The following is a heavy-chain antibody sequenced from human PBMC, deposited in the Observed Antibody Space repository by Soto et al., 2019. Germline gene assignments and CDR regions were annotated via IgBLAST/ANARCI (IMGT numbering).Heavy chain of an antibody. V-gene: IGHV1-18*01. Sequence: ASVKVSCKTSGYTFSTSGISWVRQAPGQGLEWVGWIRPDNGNTKSAQRLQGRVTLTTDTSASTAYMELRSPTSDDTAMYYCARDTESNRYNDWGQGTLVTVSS. D-gene: IGHD1-20*01. CDR2: IRPDNGNT. CDR1: GYTFSTSG. CDR3: ARDTESNRYND. J-gene: IGHJ1*01.